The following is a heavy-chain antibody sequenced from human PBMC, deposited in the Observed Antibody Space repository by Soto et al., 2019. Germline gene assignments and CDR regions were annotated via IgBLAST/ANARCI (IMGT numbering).Heavy chain of an antibody. Sequence: GASVKVSCKASGYTFTSYAMHWVRQAPGQRLEWMGWINAGNGNTKYSQKFQGRVTITRDTSASTAYMELSSLRSEDTAVYYCARSKVVVVPAAPLDVWDQGTTVTVSS. CDR1: GYTFTSYA. CDR3: ARSKVVVVPAAPLDV. D-gene: IGHD2-2*01. J-gene: IGHJ6*02. V-gene: IGHV1-3*01. CDR2: INAGNGNT.